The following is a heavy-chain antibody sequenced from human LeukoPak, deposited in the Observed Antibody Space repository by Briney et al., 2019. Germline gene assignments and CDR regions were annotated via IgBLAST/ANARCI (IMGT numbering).Heavy chain of an antibody. J-gene: IGHJ4*02. D-gene: IGHD5-18*01. CDR1: GFTFSSYW. Sequence: PGGSLRLSCAASGFTFSSYWMHWVRQAPGKGLVWVSRINSGGSSTSYADSVKGRFTISRDNAKNTLYLQMNSLRAEDTAVYYCAKGTARIPSYFDYWGQGTLVTVSS. CDR3: AKGTARIPSYFDY. CDR2: INSGGSST. V-gene: IGHV3-74*01.